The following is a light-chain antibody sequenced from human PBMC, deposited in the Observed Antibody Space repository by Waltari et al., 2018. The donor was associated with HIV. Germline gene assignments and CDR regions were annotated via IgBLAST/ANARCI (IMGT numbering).Light chain of an antibody. CDR2: KAS. CDR3: QQYKSYCT. V-gene: IGKV1-5*03. J-gene: IGKJ2*01. Sequence: DIQMTQSPSTLSASVGDRITITCRASQSISSWLAWYKQKPGKAPKLLIYKASSLESGVPSRFSGSGSGTEFTLTITSLQPDDFATYYCQQYKSYCTFGQGTKVEIK. CDR1: QSISSW.